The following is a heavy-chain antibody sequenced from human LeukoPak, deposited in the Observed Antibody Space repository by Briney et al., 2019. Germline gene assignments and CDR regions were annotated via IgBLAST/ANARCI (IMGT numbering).Heavy chain of an antibody. D-gene: IGHD1-26*01. V-gene: IGHV4-34*01. Sequence: SEILSLTCAVYGGSFSGYYWSWIRQPPGKGLEWIGEINHSGSTNYNPSLKSRVTISVDTSKNQFSLKLSSVTAADTAVYYCARAVGNDWGQGTLVTVSS. CDR2: INHSGST. J-gene: IGHJ4*02. CDR3: ARAVGND. CDR1: GGSFSGYY.